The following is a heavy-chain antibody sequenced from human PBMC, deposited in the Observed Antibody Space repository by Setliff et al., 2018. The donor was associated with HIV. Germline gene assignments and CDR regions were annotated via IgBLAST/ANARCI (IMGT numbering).Heavy chain of an antibody. D-gene: IGHD3-22*01. CDR3: ARDRVEYDNSGYYNDYFDS. Sequence: LSLTCPVSGDSTSSYYWSWIRQPPGKGLEWIGYIYTTGSTSYNPSLKSRVTISIDTSKNQFSLKLSSVTAADTAVYYCARDRVEYDNSGYYNDYFDSWGQGTLVTVSS. J-gene: IGHJ4*02. CDR1: GDSTSSYY. CDR2: IYTTGST. V-gene: IGHV4-59*01.